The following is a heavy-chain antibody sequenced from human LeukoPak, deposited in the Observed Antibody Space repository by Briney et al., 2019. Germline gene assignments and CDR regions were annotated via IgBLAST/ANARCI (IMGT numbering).Heavy chain of an antibody. CDR2: IYSGGST. V-gene: IGHV3-66*01. J-gene: IGHJ3*02. Sequence: PGGSLRLSWAASGFTVSSNYMSWVRQAPGKGLEWVSVIYSGGSTYYADSVKGRFTISRDNSKNTLYLQMNSLRAEDTAVYYCCSTTTVVTPTPDALDIWGQGTMVTVSS. CDR3: CSTTTVVTPTPDALDI. CDR1: GFTVSSNY. D-gene: IGHD4-23*01.